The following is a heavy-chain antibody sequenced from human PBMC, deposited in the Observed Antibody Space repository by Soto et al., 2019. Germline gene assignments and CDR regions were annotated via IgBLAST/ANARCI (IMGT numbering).Heavy chain of an antibody. Sequence: GGSLRLCCAASGFTFSSYSMNWVRQAPGKGLEWVSYISSSSSTIYYADSVKGRFTISRDNAKNSLYLQMNSLRAEDTAVYYCACTAPPVWGAYCTNGVCPPGLDVWGKGTTVTVSS. J-gene: IGHJ6*04. CDR3: ACTAPPVWGAYCTNGVCPPGLDV. V-gene: IGHV3-48*01. CDR2: ISSSSSTI. CDR1: GFTFSSYS. D-gene: IGHD2-8*01.